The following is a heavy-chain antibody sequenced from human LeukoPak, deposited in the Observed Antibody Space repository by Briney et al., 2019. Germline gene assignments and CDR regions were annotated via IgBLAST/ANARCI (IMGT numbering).Heavy chain of an antibody. Sequence: ASVNVSCKASGYTFTIYAMHWVRQAPGQRLEWMGWINAGNGNTKYSQKFQGRVTITRDTSASTAYMELSSLRSEDTAVYYCARVTTVTFFDYWGQGTLVTVSS. CDR3: ARVTTVTFFDY. V-gene: IGHV1-3*01. CDR1: GYTFTIYA. CDR2: INAGNGNT. J-gene: IGHJ4*02. D-gene: IGHD4-17*01.